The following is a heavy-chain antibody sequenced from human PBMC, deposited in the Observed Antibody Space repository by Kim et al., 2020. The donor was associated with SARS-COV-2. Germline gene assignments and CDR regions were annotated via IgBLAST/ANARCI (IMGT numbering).Heavy chain of an antibody. CDR3: ARELGGDTMYRRDGNGMDV. J-gene: IGHJ6*02. V-gene: IGHV3-7*01. Sequence: GGSLRLSCAASGFTFSSYWMSWVRQAPGKGLEWVANIKQDGSEKYYVDSVKGRFTISRDNAKNSLYLQMNSLRAEDTAVYYCARELGGDTMYRRDGNGMDVWGQGTSVTVSS. D-gene: IGHD3-3*01. CDR2: IKQDGSEK. CDR1: GFTFSSYW.